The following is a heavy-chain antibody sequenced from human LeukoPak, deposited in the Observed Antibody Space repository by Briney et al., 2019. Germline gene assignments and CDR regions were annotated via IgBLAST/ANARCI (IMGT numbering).Heavy chain of an antibody. Sequence: GGSLRLSCAASGFTFSSYLMSWVRQAPGKGLEWVANIKQDGSEKYYVDSVKGRFTISRDNAKNSLYLQMNSLRAEDTAVYYCARAAIAAAGTAWFDPWGQGTLVTVSS. J-gene: IGHJ5*02. V-gene: IGHV3-7*02. CDR3: ARAAIAAAGTAWFDP. CDR1: GFTFSSYL. D-gene: IGHD6-13*01. CDR2: IKQDGSEK.